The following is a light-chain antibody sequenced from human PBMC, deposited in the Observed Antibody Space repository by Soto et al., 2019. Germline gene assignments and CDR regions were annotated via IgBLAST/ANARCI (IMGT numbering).Light chain of an antibody. Sequence: EIVLTQSPATLSLSPGERASLSCRASQSVSSDLAWYQHKPGQGPRLLIYDASNRATGIPARFSGSWSGTDFTLTISSLEPEDGAVYYCQQRRNLVTFGQGTRLEIK. V-gene: IGKV3-11*01. CDR1: QSVSSD. CDR2: DAS. J-gene: IGKJ5*01. CDR3: QQRRNLVT.